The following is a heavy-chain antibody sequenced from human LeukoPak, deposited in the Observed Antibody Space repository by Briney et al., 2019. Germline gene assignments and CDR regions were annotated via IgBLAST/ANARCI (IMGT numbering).Heavy chain of an antibody. CDR1: GFTFSSYA. Sequence: TGGSLRLSCAASGFTFSSYAMHWVRQAPGRGLEYVSAISSNGGSTYYANSVKGRFTISRDNSRNTLYLQMGSLRAEDMAVYYCARWGLLGKQSDYWGQGTLVTVSS. J-gene: IGHJ4*02. D-gene: IGHD1-26*01. V-gene: IGHV3-64*01. CDR3: ARWGLLGKQSDY. CDR2: ISSNGGST.